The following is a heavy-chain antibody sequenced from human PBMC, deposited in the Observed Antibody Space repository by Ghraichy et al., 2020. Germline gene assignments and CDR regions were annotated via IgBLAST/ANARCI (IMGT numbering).Heavy chain of an antibody. CDR1: NGSLTNYY. D-gene: IGHD6-13*01. V-gene: IGHV4-59*01. CDR2: IYYRGNT. J-gene: IGHJ4*02. CDR3: ARVHFYNSSWYTSS. Sequence: SETLSLTCSLSNGSLTNYYWTWIRQAPGKGLEWFGNIYYRGNTNYNPSLKSRVSIAVDASKNQFSLNVRSVTVADTAVYYCARVHFYNSSWYTSSWGQGAPVTVSS.